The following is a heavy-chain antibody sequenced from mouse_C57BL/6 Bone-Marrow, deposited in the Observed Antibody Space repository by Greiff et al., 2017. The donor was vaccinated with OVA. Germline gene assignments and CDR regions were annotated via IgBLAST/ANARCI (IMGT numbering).Heavy chain of an antibody. CDR1: GYTFTSYW. CDR3: TYTVVVPMDY. J-gene: IGHJ4*01. Sequence: QVQLKESGAELVKPGASVKMSCKASGYTFTSYWITWVKQRPGQGLEWIGDIYPGSGSTNYNEKFKSKATLTVDTSSSTAYMQLSSLTSEDSAVYYCTYTVVVPMDYWGQGTSVTVSS. CDR2: IYPGSGST. V-gene: IGHV1-55*01. D-gene: IGHD1-1*01.